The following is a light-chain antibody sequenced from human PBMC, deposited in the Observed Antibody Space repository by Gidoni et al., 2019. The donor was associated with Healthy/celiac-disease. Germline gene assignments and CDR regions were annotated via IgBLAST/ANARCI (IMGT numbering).Light chain of an antibody. CDR1: QSISSY. CDR2: AAS. CDR3: QQSYSTPLP. Sequence: DIQMTQSPSSLSASVGDRVTITCRASQSISSYLNWFQQKPGKAPQLLIYAASSLQSGVPSRFSGSGSVTDFTLTISSLQPEDFATYYCQQSYSTPLPFGGGTKVEIK. J-gene: IGKJ4*01. V-gene: IGKV1-39*01.